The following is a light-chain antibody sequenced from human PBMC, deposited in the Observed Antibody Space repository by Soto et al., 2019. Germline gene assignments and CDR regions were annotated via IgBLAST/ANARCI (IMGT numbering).Light chain of an antibody. CDR3: YQYFSTPLT. V-gene: IGKV4-1*01. CDR1: QSLLYSPNNLDY. Sequence: DIVMTQSPDSLAVSLGETATINCKSSQSLLYSPNNLDYLTWYQQKPGQPPRLLIYWASTRESGVPDRFSGSGSGTDFTLSISSLQAEDVAVYYCYQYFSTPLTFGGGTKVEIK. CDR2: WAS. J-gene: IGKJ4*01.